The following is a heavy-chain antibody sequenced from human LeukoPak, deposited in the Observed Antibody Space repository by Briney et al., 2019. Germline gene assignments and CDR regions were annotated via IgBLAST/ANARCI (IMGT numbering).Heavy chain of an antibody. CDR3: ARVLAAAASFDY. CDR2: INPSGGST. Sequence: ASVKVSCKASGYTFTSYYMHWVRQAPGQGLEWMGIINPSGGSTSYAQKFQGRVTMTTDTSTCTVYMELSSLRAEDTAVYYCARVLAAAASFDYWGQGTLVTVSS. CDR1: GYTFTSYY. J-gene: IGHJ4*02. D-gene: IGHD6-13*01. V-gene: IGHV1-46*01.